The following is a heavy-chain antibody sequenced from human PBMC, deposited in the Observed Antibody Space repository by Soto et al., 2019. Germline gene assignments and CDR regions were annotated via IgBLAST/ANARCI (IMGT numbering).Heavy chain of an antibody. D-gene: IGHD1-7*01. Sequence: SETLSLTCTVSGGSISSSSYYWGWIRQPPGKGLEWIGSIYYSGSTYYNPSLKSRVTISVDTSKNQFSLKLSSVTAADTAVYYCARQGDNWNWSGLDYWGQGTLVTVSS. V-gene: IGHV4-39*01. CDR1: GGSISSSSYY. CDR2: IYYSGST. J-gene: IGHJ4*02. CDR3: ARQGDNWNWSGLDY.